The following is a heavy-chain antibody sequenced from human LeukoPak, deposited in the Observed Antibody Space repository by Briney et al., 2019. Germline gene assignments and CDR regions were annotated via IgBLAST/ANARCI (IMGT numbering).Heavy chain of an antibody. D-gene: IGHD2-15*01. V-gene: IGHV3-30*04. CDR2: ISYDGSNK. Sequence: PGRSLRLSCAASGCTFSSYAVHWVRQAPGKGLEWVAVISYDGSNKYYADSVKGRFTISRDNSKNTLYLQMNSLRAEDTAVYYCAREGRYCSGGSCYDWFDPWGQGTLVTASS. CDR3: AREGRYCSGGSCYDWFDP. CDR1: GCTFSSYA. J-gene: IGHJ5*02.